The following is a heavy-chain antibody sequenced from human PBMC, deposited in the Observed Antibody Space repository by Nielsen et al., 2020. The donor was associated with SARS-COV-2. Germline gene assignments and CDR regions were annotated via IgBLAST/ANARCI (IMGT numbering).Heavy chain of an antibody. Sequence: SETLSLTCTVSGGSISTNNWWTWVRQPPGKGLEWIGEIYHSGSTNYNPSLKSRVTISVEKSKNQFSLKLGSVTAADTAVYYCAREGYPYYYYGMDVWGQGTTVTVSS. D-gene: IGHD2-2*01. CDR3: AREGYPYYYYGMDV. CDR2: IYHSGST. CDR1: GGSISTNNW. J-gene: IGHJ6*02. V-gene: IGHV4-4*02.